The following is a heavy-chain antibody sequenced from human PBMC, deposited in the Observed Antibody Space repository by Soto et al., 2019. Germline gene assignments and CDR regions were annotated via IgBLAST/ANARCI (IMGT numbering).Heavy chain of an antibody. J-gene: IGHJ3*02. CDR3: AQVRMRITIFGVAPGAFDI. D-gene: IGHD3-3*01. CDR1: GLTFSSYA. Sequence: GGSLRLSCAASGLTFSSYAMSWVRQAPGKGLEWVSGISGSGGSTYYADSVKGRFTISRDNSKNTLFLQMNSLRAEDTAVYYCAQVRMRITIFGVAPGAFDIWGQGTMVTVSS. V-gene: IGHV3-23*01. CDR2: ISGSGGST.